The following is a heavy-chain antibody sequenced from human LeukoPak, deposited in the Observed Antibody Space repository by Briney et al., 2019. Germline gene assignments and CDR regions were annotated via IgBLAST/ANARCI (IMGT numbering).Heavy chain of an antibody. V-gene: IGHV1-2*02. CDR2: INPNRGDS. CDR3: ARGDERSAPGAFDI. CDR1: GYTFTGYY. Sequence: ASVKVSCKASGYTFTGYYIHWVRQAPGQGLEWMGWINPNRGDSNYAQKFQDRVTMTSDTSINTAFMELSRLRSDDTAVYYCARGDERSAPGAFDIWGQGTMVTVSS. J-gene: IGHJ3*02. D-gene: IGHD2-15*01.